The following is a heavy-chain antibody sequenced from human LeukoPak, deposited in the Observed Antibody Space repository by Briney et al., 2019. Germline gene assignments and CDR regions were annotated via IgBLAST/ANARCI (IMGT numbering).Heavy chain of an antibody. CDR2: VYSSEIT. V-gene: IGHV4-59*01. Sequence: SETLSLTCTVSGGSISGYYWSWIRQPPEKRLEWIGYVYSSEITNYNPSLKSRVTLSLDTSGNQFSLKVTSVTAADTAVYYCARCDSVTALDYWGQGTLVTVSS. D-gene: IGHD4-17*01. CDR3: ARCDSVTALDY. CDR1: GGSISGYY. J-gene: IGHJ4*02.